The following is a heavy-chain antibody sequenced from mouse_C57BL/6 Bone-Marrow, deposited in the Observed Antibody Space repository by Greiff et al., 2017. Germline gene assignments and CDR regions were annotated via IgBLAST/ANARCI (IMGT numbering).Heavy chain of an antibody. V-gene: IGHV1-81*01. CDR3: ARSDYDYYYALDY. CDR1: GYTFTSYG. CDR2: IYPRSGNT. D-gene: IGHD2-4*01. Sequence: QVQLQQSGAELARPGASVKLSCKASGYTFTSYGISWVKQRTGQGLEWIGEIYPRSGNTYYNEKFKGKATLNADKSSSTAYIELRSLTSEDSAVYFCARSDYDYYYALDYWGQGTSVTVSS. J-gene: IGHJ4*01.